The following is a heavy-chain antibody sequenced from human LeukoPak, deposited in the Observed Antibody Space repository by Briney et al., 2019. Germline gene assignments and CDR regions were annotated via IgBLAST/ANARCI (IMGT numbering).Heavy chain of an antibody. CDR1: GYRFTSFW. D-gene: IGHD5-18*01. V-gene: IGHV5-51*01. CDR2: IYPHDSDT. Sequence: GESLKISCKGSGYRFTSFWIGWVRQMPGKGLEWMGVIYPHDSDTKYSPSLQGQVTISADKSISTAYLQWSSLKASDTAMYYCVRHKPDTAMGSFDYWGQGTLVTVSS. CDR3: VRHKPDTAMGSFDY. J-gene: IGHJ4*02.